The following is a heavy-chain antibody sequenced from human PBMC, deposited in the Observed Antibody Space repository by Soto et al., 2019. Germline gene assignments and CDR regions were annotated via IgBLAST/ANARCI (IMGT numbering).Heavy chain of an antibody. Sequence: ASETLSLTCTVSGGSISSGDYYWSWIRQPPGKGLEWIGYIYYSGSTYYNPSLKSRVTMSVDTSKNQFSLKLSSVTAADTAVYYCARGPSGDKVDSWGQGTLVTVSS. CDR2: IYYSGST. V-gene: IGHV4-30-4*01. D-gene: IGHD7-27*01. J-gene: IGHJ4*02. CDR1: GGSISSGDYY. CDR3: ARGPSGDKVDS.